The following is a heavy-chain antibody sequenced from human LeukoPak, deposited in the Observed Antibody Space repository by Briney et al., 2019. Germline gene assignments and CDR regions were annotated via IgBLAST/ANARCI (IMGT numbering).Heavy chain of an antibody. CDR2: MNPNSGNP. Sequence: GASVTVSCKASGYTFTSYDINWVRQAPGQGLEWMGWMNPNSGNPGYAQKFQGRGTITRNTTISSAYMELRSLRAEETAVYYCGRAVRRDSGGRRLDYWGQGTLVTVSS. V-gene: IGHV1-8*01. CDR3: GRAVRRDSGGRRLDY. J-gene: IGHJ4*02. D-gene: IGHD2-15*01. CDR1: GYTFTSYD.